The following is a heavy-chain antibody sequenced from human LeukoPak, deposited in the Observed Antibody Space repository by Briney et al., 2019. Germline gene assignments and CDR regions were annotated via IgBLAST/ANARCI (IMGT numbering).Heavy chain of an antibody. CDR3: TTAVAGVITFDY. CDR2: IKSKTDGGTI. Sequence: GGSLRVSCAASGFTFSNAWMSWVRQAPGKGLEWVARIKSKTDGGTIDYAGSVKGRFTISRDDSKNTLYLQLNTLKTEDTAVYYCTTAVAGVITFDYWGQGTLVTVSS. CDR1: GFTFSNAW. J-gene: IGHJ4*02. D-gene: IGHD6-19*01. V-gene: IGHV3-15*01.